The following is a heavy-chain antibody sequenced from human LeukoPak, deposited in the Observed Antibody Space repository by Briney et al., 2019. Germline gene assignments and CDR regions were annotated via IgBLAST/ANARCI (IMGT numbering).Heavy chain of an antibody. J-gene: IGHJ4*02. D-gene: IGHD1-1*01. CDR3: ARYGNNWSFDY. CDR1: GGSISSYY. Sequence: PSETLSLSCTVSGGSISSYYWSWIRQPPGKGLEWIGYIYSSGSTDYNPSLKSRVTISVDTSKNHFSLRLSSVNAADTAVYYCARYGNNWSFDYWGQGTLVTVSS. CDR2: IYSSGST. V-gene: IGHV4-59*08.